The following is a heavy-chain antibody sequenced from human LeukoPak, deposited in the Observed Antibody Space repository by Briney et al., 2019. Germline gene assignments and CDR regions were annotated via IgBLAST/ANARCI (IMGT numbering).Heavy chain of an antibody. Sequence: GGSLRLSCAASGFTFSSSDMHWVRQAPGKGLEWVALTSYDGTNKYYTDSVKGRFTIPRDNSKNTLSLQMNSLRADDTAVYFCARVSLIVVVPGILDYWGQGILVTVSS. CDR1: GFTFSSSD. CDR2: TSYDGTNK. CDR3: ARVSLIVVVPGILDY. V-gene: IGHV3-30-3*01. J-gene: IGHJ4*02. D-gene: IGHD2-21*02.